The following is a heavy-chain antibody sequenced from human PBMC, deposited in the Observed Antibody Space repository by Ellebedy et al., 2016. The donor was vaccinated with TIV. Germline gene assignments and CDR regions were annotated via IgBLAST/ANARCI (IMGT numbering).Heavy chain of an antibody. D-gene: IGHD1-26*01. CDR3: ARQTRSGSYSYYFDY. J-gene: IGHJ4*02. CDR2: IIPIFGTA. Sequence: SVKVSXKASRGTFSSYAISWVRQAPGQGLEWMGGIIPIFGTANYAQKFQGRVTITADESTSTAYMELSSLRSEDTAVYYCARQTRSGSYSYYFDYWGQGTLVTVSS. CDR1: RGTFSSYA. V-gene: IGHV1-69*13.